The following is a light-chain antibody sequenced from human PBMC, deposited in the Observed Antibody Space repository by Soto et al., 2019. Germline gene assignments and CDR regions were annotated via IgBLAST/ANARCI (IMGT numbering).Light chain of an antibody. Sequence: EVVLTQSPATLSLSPGQRATLSCRASHSVGTNLMWYQQKPGQPPRLLISYASNRATGIPGRFSGGGSGTDFTLTISSLEPEDLGTYFCQQANSVPWTFGQGTKVEVK. CDR1: HSVGTN. J-gene: IGKJ1*01. CDR3: QQANSVPWT. V-gene: IGKV3-11*01. CDR2: YAS.